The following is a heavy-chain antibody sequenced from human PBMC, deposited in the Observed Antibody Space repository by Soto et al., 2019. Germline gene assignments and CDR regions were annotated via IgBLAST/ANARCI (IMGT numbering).Heavy chain of an antibody. CDR2: ITSTSSAI. CDR1: GFPFSFYS. Sequence: PGGSLRLSCAASGFPFSFYSMNWVRQAPGKGLEWISYITSTSSAINYADSVRGRFTISRDNAKNSLYLQMNSLRAEDTAVYYCARVNPAAKSWGQGTLVTVSS. D-gene: IGHD6-13*01. CDR3: ARVNPAAKS. V-gene: IGHV3-48*04. J-gene: IGHJ5*02.